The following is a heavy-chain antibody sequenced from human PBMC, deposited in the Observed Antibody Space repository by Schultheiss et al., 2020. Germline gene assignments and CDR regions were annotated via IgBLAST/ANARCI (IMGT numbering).Heavy chain of an antibody. J-gene: IGHJ6*04. CDR3: ARDRTQYGDYGPDYYYYYGMDV. D-gene: IGHD4-17*01. CDR2: INPNSGGT. V-gene: IGHV1-2*04. Sequence: ASVKVSCKASGYTFTGYYMHWVRQAPGQGLEWMGWINPNSGGTNYAQKFQGWVTMTRDTSISTAYMELSRLRSDDTAVYYCARDRTQYGDYGPDYYYYYGMDVWGKGTTVTVSS. CDR1: GYTFTGYY.